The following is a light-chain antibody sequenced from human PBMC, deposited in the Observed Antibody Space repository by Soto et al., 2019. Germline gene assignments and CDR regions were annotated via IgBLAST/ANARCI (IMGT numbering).Light chain of an antibody. J-gene: IGKJ1*01. Sequence: EIGMSQSPATLPMSPGKRATLPCRTSQTIKNNLAWYQQKPGQAPRLLLYGASTRATGIPARFSGSGSGTEFTLTISSLQSEDFAVYYCQQYNNWPQTFGQGTKVDIK. CDR3: QQYNNWPQT. CDR2: GAS. V-gene: IGKV3D-15*01. CDR1: QTIKNN.